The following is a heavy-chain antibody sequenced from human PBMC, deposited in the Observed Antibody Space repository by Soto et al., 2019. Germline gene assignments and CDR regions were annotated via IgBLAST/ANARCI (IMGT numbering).Heavy chain of an antibody. J-gene: IGHJ4*02. CDR2: IWYDGSNK. CDR1: GFTFSSYG. Sequence: GGSLRLSCAASGFTFSSYGMHWVRQAPGKGLEWVAVIWYDGSNKYYADSVKGRFTISRDNSKNTLYLQMNSLRAEDTAAHYCARENGGSQYWGQGTLVTVSS. CDR3: ARENGGSQY. V-gene: IGHV3-33*01. D-gene: IGHD1-26*01.